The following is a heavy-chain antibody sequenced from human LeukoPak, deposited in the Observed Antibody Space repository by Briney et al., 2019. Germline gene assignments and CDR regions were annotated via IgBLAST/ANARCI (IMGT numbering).Heavy chain of an antibody. Sequence: GGSLRLSCAASGFTFSSYAMHWVRQAPGKGLEWVAVISYDGSNKYYADSVKGRFTISRDNSKNTLYLQMNSLRAEDTAAYYCARARDHPNYLDYWGQGTLVTVSS. V-gene: IGHV3-30-3*01. CDR3: ARARDHPNYLDY. CDR2: ISYDGSNK. CDR1: GFTFSSYA. D-gene: IGHD1-14*01. J-gene: IGHJ4*02.